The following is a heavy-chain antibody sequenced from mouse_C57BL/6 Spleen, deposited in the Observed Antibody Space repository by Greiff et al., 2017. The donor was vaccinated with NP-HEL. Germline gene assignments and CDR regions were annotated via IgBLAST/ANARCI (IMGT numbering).Heavy chain of an antibody. CDR3: ARHGKNYLDY. J-gene: IGHJ2*01. D-gene: IGHD2-1*01. CDR1: GFTFSSYG. Sequence: EVQVVESGGDLVKPGGSLKLSCAASGFTFSSYGMSWVRQTPDKRLEWVATISSGGSYTYYPDSVTGRFTISRDKAKNTLYLQMSSRKYEDTAMYYCARHGKNYLDYWGQGTTLTVSS. CDR2: ISSGGSYT. V-gene: IGHV5-6*01.